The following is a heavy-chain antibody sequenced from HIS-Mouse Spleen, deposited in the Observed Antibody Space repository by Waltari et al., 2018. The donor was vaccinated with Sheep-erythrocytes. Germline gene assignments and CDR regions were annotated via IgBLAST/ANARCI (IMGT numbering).Heavy chain of an antibody. CDR2: ISSSSSYI. D-gene: IGHD1-26*01. J-gene: IGHJ4*02. V-gene: IGHV3-21*01. CDR1: GFTFSSYS. Sequence: EVQLVESGGCLVKPGGSLRLSCAASGFTFSSYSMNWVLQAPGKGLDWVSSISSSSSYIYYADSVKGRFTISRDNAKNSLYLQMNSLRAEDTAVYYCARVASGATFDYWGQGTLVTVSS. CDR3: ARVASGATFDY.